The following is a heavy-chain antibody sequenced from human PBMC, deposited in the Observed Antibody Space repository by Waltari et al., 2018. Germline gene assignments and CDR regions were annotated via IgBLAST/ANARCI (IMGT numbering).Heavy chain of an antibody. CDR1: GFTFSNYG. Sequence: QVQLVESGGGVVQPERSLRLSCAASGFTFSNYGMHLVRQAPGERLEGVEVIGSDDRNKYYADSVKGRFTISRDNSKNTLYLQIDSVRVEDTAVYYCATKKEHSGYETWGQGTLVTVSS. J-gene: IGHJ5*02. V-gene: IGHV3-30*03. CDR2: IGSDDRNK. D-gene: IGHD5-12*01. CDR3: ATKKEHSGYET.